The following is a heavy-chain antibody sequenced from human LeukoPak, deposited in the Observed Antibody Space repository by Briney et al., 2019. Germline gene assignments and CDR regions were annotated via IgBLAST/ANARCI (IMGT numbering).Heavy chain of an antibody. V-gene: IGHV4-34*01. Sequence: SETLSLTCAVYGGSFSGYYWSWIRQPPGKGLEWIGEINHSGSTNYNPSLKSRVTISVDTSKNQFSLKLTSLTAADTALYFCARDSMRIQTGTTPWGQGNLVTVSS. CDR2: INHSGST. J-gene: IGHJ5*02. D-gene: IGHD1-1*01. CDR3: ARDSMRIQTGTTP. CDR1: GGSFSGYY.